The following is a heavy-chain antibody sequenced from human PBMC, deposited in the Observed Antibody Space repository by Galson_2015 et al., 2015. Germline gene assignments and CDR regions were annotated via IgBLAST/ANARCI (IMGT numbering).Heavy chain of an antibody. J-gene: IGHJ4*02. CDR3: ARDSGTAVGSSELGH. Sequence: QGLEWMGIINPIGGSAYYAQNFQDRVTMTRDKSTSTVYMELGSLMSEDTAVYYCARDSGTAVGSSELGHWGQGTLVTVSS. CDR2: INPIGGSA. D-gene: IGHD3-10*01. V-gene: IGHV1-46*01.